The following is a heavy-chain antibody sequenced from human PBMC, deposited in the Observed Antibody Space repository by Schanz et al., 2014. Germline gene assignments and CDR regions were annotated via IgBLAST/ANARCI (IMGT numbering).Heavy chain of an antibody. CDR2: IIPILGIA. CDR1: GGTFSSYT. J-gene: IGHJ4*02. Sequence: VQLVQSEAEVKKPGSSVKVSCKASGGTFSSYTISWVRQAPGQGLEWMGRIIPILGIANYAQKFQGRVTITADKSTFTAYMDVSSLRSEDTAVYYCASSGAGYSSSWDFDYWGQGTLVTVSS. CDR3: ASSGAGYSSSWDFDY. D-gene: IGHD6-13*01. V-gene: IGHV1-69*02.